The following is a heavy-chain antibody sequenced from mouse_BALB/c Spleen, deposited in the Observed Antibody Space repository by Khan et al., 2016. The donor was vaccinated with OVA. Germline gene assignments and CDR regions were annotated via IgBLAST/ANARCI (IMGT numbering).Heavy chain of an antibody. V-gene: IGHV1-76*01. Sequence: VQLQQSGAELVRPGASVKLSCKTSGYIFTNYWIHWVKQRSGQGLEWIARIYPGTDNTYYSEKLKDKATLTADKSSSTASMQLSSLKSEDSAVYCCAREESLYYFDYWGPGTTLTVSS. CDR1: GYIFTNYW. J-gene: IGHJ2*01. CDR3: AREESLYYFDY. CDR2: IYPGTDNT. D-gene: IGHD6-2*01.